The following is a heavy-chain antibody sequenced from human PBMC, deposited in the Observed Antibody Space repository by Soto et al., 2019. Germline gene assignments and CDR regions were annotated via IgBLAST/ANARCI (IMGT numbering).Heavy chain of an antibody. CDR1: GFTFSSYW. J-gene: IGHJ4*02. Sequence: PGGALRISWVAYGFTFSSYWMSWVRQAPGKGLEWVDNIKQDGSEKYYVDSVKGRFTISRDNAKNSLYLQMNSLRAEDTAVYYCARERAHDYGDYVFDYWGQGTMVTVSS. CDR3: ARERAHDYGDYVFDY. V-gene: IGHV3-7*01. D-gene: IGHD4-17*01. CDR2: IKQDGSEK.